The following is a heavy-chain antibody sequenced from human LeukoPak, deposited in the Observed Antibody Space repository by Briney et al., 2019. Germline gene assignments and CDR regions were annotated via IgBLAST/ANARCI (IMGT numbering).Heavy chain of an antibody. J-gene: IGHJ3*01. Sequence: GGSLRLSCAASGFSFSEYYMSWIRQAPGKGLEWIAYISSGRSGPIYTNHADSVKGRFTISRDNSKNTLSLQMNSLRVEDTAIYYCARDIELSTWGLGTLVTVSS. V-gene: IGHV3-11*05. D-gene: IGHD3-16*02. CDR3: ARDIELST. CDR1: GFSFSEYY. CDR2: ISSGRSGPIYT.